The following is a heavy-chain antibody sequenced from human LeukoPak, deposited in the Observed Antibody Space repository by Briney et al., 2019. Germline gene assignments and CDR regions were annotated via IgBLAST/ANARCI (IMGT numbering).Heavy chain of an antibody. Sequence: SETLSLTSTVSGGSLSSSSSYWGWVRQPPGAWLGWLGSICYSGSTYYNPSLKIRVTISVDTSKNQFSLKLSSVTAADTAAYYCARPHSSSWYGLFDYWGQGTLVTVSS. V-gene: IGHV4-39*01. D-gene: IGHD6-13*01. J-gene: IGHJ4*02. CDR1: GGSLSSSSSY. CDR2: ICYSGST. CDR3: ARPHSSSWYGLFDY.